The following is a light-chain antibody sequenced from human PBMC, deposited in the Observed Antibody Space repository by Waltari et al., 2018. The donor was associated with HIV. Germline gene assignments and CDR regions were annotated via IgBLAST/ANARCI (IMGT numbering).Light chain of an antibody. J-gene: IGLJ1*01. CDR1: SSDVGSYNL. CDR2: EVS. Sequence: QSALTQPASVSGSPGQSITISCTGTSSDVGSYNLVSWYQQHPGKAPKLMIYEVSKRPSVVSKRFSGSKSGNTASLTISGLQAEDEADYYCCSYVGWSTILYVFGTGTKVTVL. V-gene: IGLV2-23*02. CDR3: CSYVGWSTILYV.